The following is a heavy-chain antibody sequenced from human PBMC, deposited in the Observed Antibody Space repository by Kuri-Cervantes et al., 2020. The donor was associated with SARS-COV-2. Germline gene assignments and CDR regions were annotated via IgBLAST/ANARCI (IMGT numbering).Heavy chain of an antibody. V-gene: IGHV4-61*01. CDR2: IYYSGSN. CDR3: AREWLTDWGRPDDAFDI. Sequence: SEILSLTCTVSGGSFSSGSYYWSWMRQPPGKGLEWIEYIYYSGSNKYNPSLKSRVTISVDTSKNQFSLKLSSVTAADTAVYYCAREWLTDWGRPDDAFDIWGQGTMVTVSS. J-gene: IGHJ3*02. CDR1: GGSFSSGSYY. D-gene: IGHD7-27*01.